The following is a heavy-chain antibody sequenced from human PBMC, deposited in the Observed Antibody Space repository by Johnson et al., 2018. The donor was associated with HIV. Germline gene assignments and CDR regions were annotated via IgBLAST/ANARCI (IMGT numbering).Heavy chain of an antibody. CDR1: GFTFSSYG. J-gene: IGHJ3*02. Sequence: QVQLVESGGGLVQPGGSLRLSCAASGFTFSSYGMHWVRQAPGKGLEWVAVIRYDGSNKYYADSVKGRFTISRDNSKNTLYLQMNSLRTEDTAVYYCAARGLWTYDAFDIWGQGTMVTVSS. CDR3: AARGLWTYDAFDI. D-gene: IGHD4/OR15-4a*01. CDR2: IRYDGSNK. V-gene: IGHV3-30*02.